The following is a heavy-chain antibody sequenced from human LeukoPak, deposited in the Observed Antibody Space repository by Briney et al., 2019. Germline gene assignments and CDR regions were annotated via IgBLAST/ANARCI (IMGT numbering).Heavy chain of an antibody. CDR3: ASYNYYDSSGQIDY. D-gene: IGHD3-22*01. V-gene: IGHV3-11*04. CDR2: ISSSGSTI. Sequence: PGGSLRLSCAASGFTFSDYYMSWIRQAPGKGLEWVSYISSSGSTIYYADSVKGRFTISRDNAKNSLYLQMNSLRAEDTAVYYCASYNYYDSSGQIDYWGQGTLVTVSS. J-gene: IGHJ4*02. CDR1: GFTFSDYY.